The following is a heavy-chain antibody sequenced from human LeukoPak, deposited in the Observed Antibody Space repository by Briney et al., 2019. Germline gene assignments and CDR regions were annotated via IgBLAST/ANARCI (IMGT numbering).Heavy chain of an antibody. CDR3: ARGSSGWDDAFDI. V-gene: IGHV3-20*04. Sequence: PGGSLRLSCAASGFTFDDYGMCWVRQAPGKGLEWVSGINWNGGSTGYADSAKGRFTISRYNVKNSLYLKMNSLRAEDTAVYYCARGSSGWDDAFDIWGQGTMVTVSS. D-gene: IGHD6-19*01. CDR1: GFTFDDYG. J-gene: IGHJ3*02. CDR2: INWNGGST.